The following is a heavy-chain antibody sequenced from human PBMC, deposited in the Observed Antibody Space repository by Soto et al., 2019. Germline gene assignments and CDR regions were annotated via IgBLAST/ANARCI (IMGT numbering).Heavy chain of an antibody. CDR3: ARDGWGSNWYFDL. D-gene: IGHD3-16*01. V-gene: IGHV3-30*03. Sequence: AGGSLRLSCGAPGVTFKDYGMHWVRQAPGKGLEWVAVIPYDGKQTYYADSVKGRFTISKDKSKRTLFLQMNSLRVDDTAVYYCARDGWGSNWYFDLWGRGTLVTVSS. J-gene: IGHJ2*01. CDR1: GVTFKDYG. CDR2: IPYDGKQT.